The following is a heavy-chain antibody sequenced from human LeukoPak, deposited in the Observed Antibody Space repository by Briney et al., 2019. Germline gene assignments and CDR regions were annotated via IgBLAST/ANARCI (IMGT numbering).Heavy chain of an antibody. D-gene: IGHD3-22*01. V-gene: IGHV1-8*01. CDR2: MNPNSGNT. Sequence: ASVKVSCKASGYTFTSYDINWVRQATGQGLEWMGWMNPNSGNTGYAQKFQGRVTMTRNTSISTAYMELSSLRSEDTAVYYCARGPRYYDSSGYSHYCYYYMDVWGKGTTVTVSS. CDR3: ARGPRYYDSSGYSHYCYYYMDV. CDR1: GYTFTSYD. J-gene: IGHJ6*03.